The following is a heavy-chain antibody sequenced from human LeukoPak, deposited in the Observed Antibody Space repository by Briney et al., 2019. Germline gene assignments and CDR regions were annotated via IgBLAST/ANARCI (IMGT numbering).Heavy chain of an antibody. J-gene: IGHJ4*02. V-gene: IGHV4-59*01. Sequence: SETLSLTCTVSGGSISSYYWSWIRQPPGKGLEWIGYIYYSGSTNYNPSLKSRVTISVDTSKNQFSLKLSSVTAADTAVYYCARVKYGSGSYRRDLRFDYWGQGTLVTVSS. CDR3: ARVKYGSGSYRRDLRFDY. D-gene: IGHD3-10*01. CDR2: IYYSGST. CDR1: GGSISSYY.